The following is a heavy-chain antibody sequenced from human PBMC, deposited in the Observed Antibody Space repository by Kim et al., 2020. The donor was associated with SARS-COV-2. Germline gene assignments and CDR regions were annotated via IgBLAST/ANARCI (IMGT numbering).Heavy chain of an antibody. CDR3: TTLGDYYYYGMDV. D-gene: IGHD2-15*01. J-gene: IGHJ6*02. Sequence: YAASVKGRFTISGDDSKSTAYLQMNGLKTEDTAVYYCTTLGDYYYYGMDVWGQGTTVTVSS. V-gene: IGHV3-73*01.